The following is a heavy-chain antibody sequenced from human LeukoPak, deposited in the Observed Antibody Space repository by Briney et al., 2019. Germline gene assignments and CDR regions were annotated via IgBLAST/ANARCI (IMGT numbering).Heavy chain of an antibody. CDR1: GYTFTSYD. V-gene: IGHV1-8*01. Sequence: ALVRVSCTASGYTFTSYDINWVRQATGQGLEWMGWMNPSIGTTLDAHMFQGRVTMTRNTDISTAYMELSSLRSEDTAVYYCARALISKIVFGFYCGCDCSIQTGWGQGTLVTDSS. CDR3: ARALISKIVFGFYCGCDCSIQTG. D-gene: IGHD2-21*02. J-gene: IGHJ4*02. CDR2: MNPSIGTT.